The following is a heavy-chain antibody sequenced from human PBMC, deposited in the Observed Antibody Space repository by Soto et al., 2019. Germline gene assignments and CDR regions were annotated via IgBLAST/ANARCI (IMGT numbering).Heavy chain of an antibody. CDR2: INHSGST. V-gene: IGHV4-34*01. D-gene: IGHD2-2*01. Sequence: SETLSLTCTVSGGSISSYYWSWIRQPPGKGLEWIGEINHSGSTNYNPSLKSRVTISVDTSKNQFSLKLSSVTAADTAVYYCARGYCSSTSCYPDFTDGGDPWGQGTLVTVSS. J-gene: IGHJ5*02. CDR3: ARGYCSSTSCYPDFTDGGDP. CDR1: GGSISSYY.